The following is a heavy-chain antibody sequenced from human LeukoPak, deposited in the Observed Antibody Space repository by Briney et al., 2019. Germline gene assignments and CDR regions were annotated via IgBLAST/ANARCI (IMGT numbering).Heavy chain of an antibody. CDR1: GGSISSYY. CDR2: IYTSGST. J-gene: IGHJ6*03. D-gene: IGHD3-22*01. CDR3: ATQNYYDSSGYYYYYYMDV. Sequence: PSETLSLTCTVSGGSISSYYWSWIRQPPGKGLEWIGYIYTSGSTNYNPSLKSRVTISVDTSKNRFSLKLSSVTAADTAVYYCATQNYYDSSGYYYYYYMDVWGKGTTVTVSS. V-gene: IGHV4-4*09.